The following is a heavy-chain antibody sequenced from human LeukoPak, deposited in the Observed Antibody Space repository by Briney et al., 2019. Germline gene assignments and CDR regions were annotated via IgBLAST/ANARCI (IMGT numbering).Heavy chain of an antibody. J-gene: IGHJ3*01. Sequence: GGSLRLSCAASGFTFSSYWMSWVRRAPGKGLEWLSYVTSSSSTIFYADSVKGRFTISRDNAKNSLYLQMNSLRAEDTAVYYCARSYLVRSGWYDAFDFWGQGTMVTVSS. D-gene: IGHD6-19*01. CDR3: ARSYLVRSGWYDAFDF. V-gene: IGHV3-48*01. CDR1: GFTFSSYW. CDR2: VTSSSSTI.